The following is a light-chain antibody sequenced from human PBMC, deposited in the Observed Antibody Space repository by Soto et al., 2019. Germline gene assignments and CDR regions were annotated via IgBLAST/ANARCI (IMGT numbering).Light chain of an antibody. CDR1: QDIRNS. J-gene: IGKJ4*01. CDR3: LKHSRYPLT. Sequence: DIQMTQSPSAMSASVGDRVTITCRASQDIRNSLDWFQQRPGKVPKRLIYSASSLQSGVPSRFSGSGSRKEFNLTISSPQPEDFATYYCLKHSRYPLTGGGGTKVEIK. V-gene: IGKV1-17*03. CDR2: SAS.